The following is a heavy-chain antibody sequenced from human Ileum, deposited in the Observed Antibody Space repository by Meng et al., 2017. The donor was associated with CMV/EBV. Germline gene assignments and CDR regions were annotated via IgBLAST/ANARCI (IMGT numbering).Heavy chain of an antibody. CDR2: ITGGGDTT. Sequence: GESLKISCAASGFNFSIYTMTWVRQAPGRGLEWVAGITGGGDTTYYADSVKGRFTISRDNSKNTLYLQMNSLRVEETAVFYCVKGGWGDYWGQGTLVTVSS. CDR3: VKGGWGDY. J-gene: IGHJ4*02. D-gene: IGHD6-19*01. CDR1: GFNFSIYT. V-gene: IGHV3-23*01.